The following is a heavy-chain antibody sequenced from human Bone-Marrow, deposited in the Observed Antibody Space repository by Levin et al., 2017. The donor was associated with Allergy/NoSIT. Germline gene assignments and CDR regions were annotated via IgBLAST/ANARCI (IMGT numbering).Heavy chain of an antibody. Sequence: SGPTLKPTETLTLTCTVSGFSLSNARMGVSWIRQPPEKALEWLAHIFSNDEKSYSTSLKSRLTISKDTSKSQVVLTMTNMDPVDTATYYCARIFLYSSGWYYAFDIWGLGTMVTVSS. J-gene: IGHJ3*02. V-gene: IGHV2-26*01. CDR1: GFSLSNARMG. CDR3: ARIFLYSSGWYYAFDI. D-gene: IGHD6-19*01. CDR2: IFSNDEK.